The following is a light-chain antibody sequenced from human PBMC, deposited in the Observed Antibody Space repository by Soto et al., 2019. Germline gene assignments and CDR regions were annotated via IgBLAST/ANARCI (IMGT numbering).Light chain of an antibody. CDR2: DVT. CDR1: SSDVGAYNY. J-gene: IGLJ1*01. Sequence: QSVLTQPASVSGSPGQSITISCTGTSSDVGAYNYVSWYQQYPGKAPKVMIYDVTNRPSGVSNRFSGSRSGNTASLTISGLQAEDEADYYCCSFTTSSTDVFGTGTKLTVL. V-gene: IGLV2-14*01. CDR3: CSFTTSSTDV.